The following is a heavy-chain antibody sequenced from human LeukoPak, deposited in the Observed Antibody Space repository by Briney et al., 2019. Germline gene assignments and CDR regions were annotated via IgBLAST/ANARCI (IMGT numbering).Heavy chain of an antibody. J-gene: IGHJ5*02. D-gene: IGHD4-23*01. CDR2: VYNSGST. CDR3: ARRGYGGNSGLGSWFDP. V-gene: IGHV4-59*01. Sequence: SETLSLTCTVSGGSISNYYWSWIRQPPGRGLEWIGYVYNSGSTSYNPSLKSRDTISIDTSKSQFSLKLSSVTAADTAVYYCARRGYGGNSGLGSWFDPWGQGTLVTVSS. CDR1: GGSISNYY.